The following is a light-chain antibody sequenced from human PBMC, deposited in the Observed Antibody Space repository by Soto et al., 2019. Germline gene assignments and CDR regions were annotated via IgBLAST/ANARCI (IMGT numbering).Light chain of an antibody. CDR2: GAS. CDR3: QQYGISPNT. CDR1: QSVSSSY. V-gene: IGKV3-20*01. J-gene: IGKJ5*01. Sequence: EIVLTQSPGTLSLSPGQRATLSCRASQSVSSSYLAWYQQKPGQAPRLLIYGASGRATGIPDRFSGSGSGTDFTLTISRLEPEDFAVYYCQQYGISPNTFGQGTRLEI.